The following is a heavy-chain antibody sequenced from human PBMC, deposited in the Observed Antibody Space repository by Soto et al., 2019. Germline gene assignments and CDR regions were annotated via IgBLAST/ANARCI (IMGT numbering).Heavy chain of an antibody. D-gene: IGHD6-19*01. CDR3: AREPYSSGWYGWFDP. Sequence: PSETLSLTCTVSGGSISSYYWSWIRQPPGKGLEWIGYIYYSGSTNYNPSLKSRVTISVDTSKNQFSLKLSSVTAADTAVYYCAREPYSSGWYGWFDPWGQGTLVTVSS. V-gene: IGHV4-59*01. CDR2: IYYSGST. CDR1: GGSISSYY. J-gene: IGHJ5*02.